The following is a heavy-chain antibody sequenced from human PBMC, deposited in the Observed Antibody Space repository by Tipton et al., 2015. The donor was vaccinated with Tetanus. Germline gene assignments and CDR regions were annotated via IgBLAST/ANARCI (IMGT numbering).Heavy chain of an antibody. D-gene: IGHD4-17*01. J-gene: IGHJ2*01. CDR2: IWYDGSNK. CDR1: GFTFSSYG. CDR3: ARERSGNYGDYGYFDL. Sequence: CAAPGFTFSSYGMHWVRQAPGKGLEWVAVIWYDGSNKHYADSVKGRFTISRDNSKNTLYLQMNSLRAEDTAVYYCARERSGNYGDYGYFDLWGRGTLVTVSS. V-gene: IGHV3-33*01.